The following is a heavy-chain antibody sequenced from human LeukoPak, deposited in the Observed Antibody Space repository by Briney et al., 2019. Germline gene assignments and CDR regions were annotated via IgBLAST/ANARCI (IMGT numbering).Heavy chain of an antibody. CDR1: GHTFTSYA. D-gene: IGHD6-25*01. CDR3: ARIAAGGSYYYYMDV. CDR2: ISSNGVGT. J-gene: IGHJ6*03. V-gene: IGHV3-23*01. Sequence: AGSLRLSCAASGHTFTSYAMSWVRQAPGKGREWVSAISSNGVGTYYADSVKGRFTISRDNSKNTLYLQMNSLRADDTAVYYCARIAAGGSYYYYMDVWGKGTTVTVSS.